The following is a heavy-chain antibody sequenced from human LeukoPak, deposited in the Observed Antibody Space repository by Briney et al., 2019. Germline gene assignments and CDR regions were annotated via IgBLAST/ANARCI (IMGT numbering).Heavy chain of an antibody. Sequence: GGSLRLSCAASGFNSDDYAMPRVRQAPGRGLEWVSLITGDGTATYYADSVKGRFTISRDNSKNSLYLQMNTLRTEDTALYYCVKDMAPKPLNYDILTGSYDDYYYYGVDVWGQGTTVTVSS. V-gene: IGHV3-43*02. J-gene: IGHJ6*02. CDR3: VKDMAPKPLNYDILTGSYDDYYYYGVDV. CDR1: GFNSDDYA. CDR2: ITGDGTAT. D-gene: IGHD3-9*01.